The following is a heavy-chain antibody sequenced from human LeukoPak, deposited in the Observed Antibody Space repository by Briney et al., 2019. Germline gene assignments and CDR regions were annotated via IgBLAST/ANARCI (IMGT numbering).Heavy chain of an antibody. Sequence: GGSLRLSCAASGFTFSSYSMNWVRQAPGKGLEWVSSISSSSSYIYYADSVKGRFTISGDNAKNSLYLQMNSPRAEDTAVYYCARAGGYCSSTSCYLTAFDIWGQGTMVTVSS. CDR3: ARAGGYCSSTSCYLTAFDI. CDR2: ISSSSSYI. J-gene: IGHJ3*02. D-gene: IGHD2-2*01. V-gene: IGHV3-21*01. CDR1: GFTFSSYS.